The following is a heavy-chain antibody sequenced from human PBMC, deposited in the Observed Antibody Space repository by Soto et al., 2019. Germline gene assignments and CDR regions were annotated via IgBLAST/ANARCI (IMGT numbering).Heavy chain of an antibody. Sequence: GGSLRLSCAASGFTFSRVWMSWGGQAPGKGLEWVGRIKTTTDGGTTDYAAPVKGRFTISRDDSRNTLSLQMNSLKTEDTAVYYCTTADSSDYYDSAGFYYRWFDPWGQGTLVTVSS. CDR3: TTADSSDYYDSAGFYYRWFDP. V-gene: IGHV3-15*01. D-gene: IGHD3-22*01. J-gene: IGHJ5*02. CDR1: GFTFSRVW. CDR2: IKTTTDGGTT.